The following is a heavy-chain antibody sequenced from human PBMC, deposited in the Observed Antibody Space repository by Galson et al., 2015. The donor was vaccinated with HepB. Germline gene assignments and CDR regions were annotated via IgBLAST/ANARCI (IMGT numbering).Heavy chain of an antibody. CDR2: TYYRSKWYN. D-gene: IGHD3-22*01. V-gene: IGHV6-1*01. Sequence: CAISGDSVSSNSAAWNWIRQSPSRGLEWLGRTYYRSKWYNDYAVSVKSRITINPDTSKSQFSLQLNSVTPEDTAVYYCARGSPKYYYDSSGYRKQNWYFDLWGRRTLVTLSA. J-gene: IGHJ2*01. CDR1: GDSVSSNSAA. CDR3: ARGSPKYYYDSSGYRKQNWYFDL.